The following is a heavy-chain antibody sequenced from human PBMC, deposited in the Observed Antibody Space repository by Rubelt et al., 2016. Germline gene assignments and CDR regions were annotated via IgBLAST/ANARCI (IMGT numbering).Heavy chain of an antibody. CDR2: IRQKANNYTT. J-gene: IGHJ4*02. CDR1: GGSISSTSYY. CDR3: ARVGRMLLYDY. V-gene: IGHV3-72*01. Sequence: LQLQESGPGLVKPSETLSLTCTVSGGSISSTSYYWGWIRQPPGKGLEWVGLIRQKANNYTTAYAASARGRFPIPREDSKNSVFLQMNSLKTEDTAVYFCARVGRMLLYDYWGQGTLVTVSS. D-gene: IGHD2-15*01.